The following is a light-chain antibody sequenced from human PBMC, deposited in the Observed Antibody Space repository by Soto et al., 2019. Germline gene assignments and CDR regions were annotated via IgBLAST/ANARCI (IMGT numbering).Light chain of an antibody. CDR2: AAS. Sequence: DIQLTQSPSVLSASVGDRVTITCRASQGINSYLAWYQQKPGKVPKLLIYAASTLHSGVPSRFSGSGSGTEFTLTISSLQPEDFATYSCQQLNSYPRTFGQGTMVDIK. J-gene: IGKJ1*01. CDR3: QQLNSYPRT. CDR1: QGINSY. V-gene: IGKV1-9*01.